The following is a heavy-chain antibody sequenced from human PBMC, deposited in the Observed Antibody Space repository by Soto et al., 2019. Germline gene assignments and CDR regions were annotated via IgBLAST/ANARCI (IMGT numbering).Heavy chain of an antibody. Sequence: SETLSLTCTVSGGSISTYYWSWIRQPPGKGLERIGYIYYSGSTNYNPSLKSRVTISVDTSKNQFSLKLSSVTAADTAVYYCARRYGGNFDDWGQGTLVTVSS. J-gene: IGHJ4*02. CDR1: GGSISTYY. V-gene: IGHV4-59*01. D-gene: IGHD3-16*01. CDR2: IYYSGST. CDR3: ARRYGGNFDD.